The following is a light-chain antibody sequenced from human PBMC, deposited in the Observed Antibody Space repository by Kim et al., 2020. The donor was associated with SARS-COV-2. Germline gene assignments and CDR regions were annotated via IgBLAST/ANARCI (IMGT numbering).Light chain of an antibody. J-gene: IGLJ3*02. V-gene: IGLV3-21*01. CDR3: QVWESSSDHRV. CDR2: YDS. Sequence: SSELTQPPSVSVAPGKTARITCGGNNIGSKSVHWYQQKPGQAPVLVIYYDSDRPSGIPERFSGSDSGNTATLTISRVEAGDEADYYCQVWESSSDHRVFG. CDR1: NIGSKS.